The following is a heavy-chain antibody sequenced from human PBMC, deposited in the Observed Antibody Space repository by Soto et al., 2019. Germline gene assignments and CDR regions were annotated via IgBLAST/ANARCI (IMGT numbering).Heavy chain of an antibody. Sequence: HGEYLKISCKGSGYSFNSYWIGWVRQMPGEGLEWMVFICPGDSDTRYSPPFKIQVTISTDQSISTAYLQCSGLKASDSAMYYCAREGVDCYNFYQYWGQGTLVTVSS. CDR3: AREGVDCYNFYQY. CDR1: GYSFNSYW. V-gene: IGHV5-51*01. D-gene: IGHD2-21*01. J-gene: IGHJ1*01. CDR2: ICPGDSDT.